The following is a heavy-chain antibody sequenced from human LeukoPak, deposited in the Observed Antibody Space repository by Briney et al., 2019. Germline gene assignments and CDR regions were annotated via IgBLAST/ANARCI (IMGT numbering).Heavy chain of an antibody. D-gene: IGHD3-10*01. CDR1: GGSISSGDYY. Sequence: PSETLSLTCTVSGGSISSGDYYWSWIRQPPGKGLEWIGYIYYSGSTYHNPSLKSRVTISVDTSKNQFSLKLSSVTAADTAVYYCARGLMVRGVIPFDYWGQGTLVTVSS. V-gene: IGHV4-30-4*08. CDR3: ARGLMVRGVIPFDY. CDR2: IYYSGST. J-gene: IGHJ4*02.